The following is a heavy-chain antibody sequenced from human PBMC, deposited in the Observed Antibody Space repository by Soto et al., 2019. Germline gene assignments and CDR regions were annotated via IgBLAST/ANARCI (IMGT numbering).Heavy chain of an antibody. Sequence: QLQLQESGPGLVKPSETLSLTCSVSGGSISSGDCSWGWIRQPPGKGLEWIGTIYYSGNSYYTPSLKSRVTIFVDTSNNQLSLRLSSVTAADTAVYYCARLVGYCNNTGCDGYYALDVWGQGTAVTVSS. CDR3: ARLVGYCNNTGCDGYYALDV. J-gene: IGHJ6*02. CDR1: GGSISSGDCS. D-gene: IGHD2-2*01. V-gene: IGHV4-39*01. CDR2: IYYSGNS.